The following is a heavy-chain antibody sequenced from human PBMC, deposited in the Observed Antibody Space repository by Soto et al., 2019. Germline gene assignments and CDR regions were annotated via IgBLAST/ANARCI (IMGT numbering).Heavy chain of an antibody. J-gene: IGHJ4*02. D-gene: IGHD3-3*02. CDR1: GGSLSGSY. V-gene: IGHV4-59*01. CDR2: ISYTGST. Sequence: KASETLSLTCTVSGGSLSGSYCSWIRKSPGKSLEWIASISYTGSTTHNPSLKGRVTLSVDTSKNQFSLSLTSVTPADTAAYYCATGGGWLHNSYIRGLYFDYWGQGVLVTVSS. CDR3: ATGGGWLHNSYIRGLYFDY.